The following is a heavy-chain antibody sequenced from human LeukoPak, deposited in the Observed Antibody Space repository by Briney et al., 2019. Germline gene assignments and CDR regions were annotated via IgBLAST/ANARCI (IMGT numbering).Heavy chain of an antibody. V-gene: IGHV1-2*02. J-gene: IGHJ4*02. CDR3: ARDPKRQHYYGSGSSHYYFDY. Sequence: ASVKVSCKASGYTFTGYYMHWVRQAPGQGLEWMGWINPNSGGTNYAQKFQGRVTMTRDTSISTAYMELSRLRSDDTAAYYCARDPKRQHYYGSGSSHYYFDYWGQGTLVTVSS. CDR2: INPNSGGT. D-gene: IGHD3-10*01. CDR1: GYTFTGYY.